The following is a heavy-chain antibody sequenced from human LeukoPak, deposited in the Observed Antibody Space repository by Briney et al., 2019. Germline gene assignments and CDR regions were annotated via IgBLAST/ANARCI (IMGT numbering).Heavy chain of an antibody. CDR3: AHRPPHIATTTPGLSPVVFDY. V-gene: IGHV2-5*02. Sequence: SGPTLVNPTQTLTLTCTVSGFSLTTSGVAVGWIRQPPGKALEWLALIYWDGDERYSPSLRSRLTITKDTSKNQVVLTMINMDPVDTATYFCAHRPPHIATTTPGLSPVVFDYWGQGTLVTVSS. CDR1: GFSLTTSGVA. J-gene: IGHJ4*02. D-gene: IGHD2-15*01. CDR2: IYWDGDE.